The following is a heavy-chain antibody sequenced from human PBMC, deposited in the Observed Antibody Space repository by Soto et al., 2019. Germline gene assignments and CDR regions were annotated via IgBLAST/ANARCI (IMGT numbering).Heavy chain of an antibody. CDR2: IIPMYGTV. V-gene: IGHV1-69*06. D-gene: IGHD2-15*01. J-gene: IGHJ5*02. CDR1: GGTFSSYV. CDR3: ARDLGGCSGGSCRYNWFDP. Sequence: SVKVSCKASGGTFSSYVISWVRQAPGQGPEWMGGIIPMYGTVNYAQNFQDRVTIVADTSTSTAYMELSSLRSEDTAVYYCARDLGGCSGGSCRYNWFDPWGQGTLVTVSS.